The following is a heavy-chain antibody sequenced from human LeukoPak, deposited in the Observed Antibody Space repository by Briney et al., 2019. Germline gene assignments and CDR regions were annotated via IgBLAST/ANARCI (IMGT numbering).Heavy chain of an antibody. CDR3: AKAYGTNGYYQLPIDY. CDR2: ITGDGTTT. J-gene: IGHJ4*02. V-gene: IGHV3-23*01. CDR1: GFTFSSNA. D-gene: IGHD3-22*01. Sequence: GGSLRLSCAASGFTFSSNAMTWVRQAPGKGLECVSAITGDGTTTYYADSVKGRFTVSRDNSRNTLYLQLNNLRAEDTAVYYCAKAYGTNGYYQLPIDYWGQGTLVTVSS.